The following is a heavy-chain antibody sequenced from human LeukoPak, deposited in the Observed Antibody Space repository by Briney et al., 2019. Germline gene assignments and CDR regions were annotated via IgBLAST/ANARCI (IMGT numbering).Heavy chain of an antibody. CDR3: TTRVVTTNEF. J-gene: IGHJ4*02. CDR1: RSTFNKVW. Sequence: GESLRPACAASRSTFNKVWMNWVRQAQGKGLEWVCRILTTGESATTDYGTTDYDAPVKGRYTISRDDSKNTLYLQMNSLKTEDPAVYYCTTRVVTTNEFWGQGILVTVSS. D-gene: IGHD2-21*02. CDR2: ILTTGESATTDYGTT. V-gene: IGHV3-15*01.